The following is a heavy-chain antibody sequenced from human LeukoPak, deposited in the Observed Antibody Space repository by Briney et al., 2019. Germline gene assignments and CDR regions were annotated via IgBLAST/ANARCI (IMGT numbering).Heavy chain of an antibody. CDR2: ISSSGSTL. J-gene: IGHJ6*03. V-gene: IGHV3-48*03. CDR1: GFTFSSYE. Sequence: GGSLRLSSGASGFTFSSYEMNWVRQAPGKGREWVSYISSSGSTLYYADSVKGRFTISRDNAKNSLYLQMNSLRAEDTAVYYCATIQYTTPYYYYYMVVWGKGTTVTVSS. D-gene: IGHD4-11*01. CDR3: ATIQYTTPYYYYYMVV.